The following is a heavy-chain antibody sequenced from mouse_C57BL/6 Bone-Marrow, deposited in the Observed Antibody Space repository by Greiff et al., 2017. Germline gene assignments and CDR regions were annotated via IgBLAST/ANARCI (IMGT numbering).Heavy chain of an antibody. Sequence: QVQLQQPGAELVMPGASVKLSCKASGYTFTSYWMHWVKQRPGQGLEWIGEIDPSDSYTNYNQKFKGQSTLTVDKSSSTAYMQLSSLTSEDSAVDYCARGGGNWYFDVWGTGTTVTVSS. V-gene: IGHV1-69*01. CDR1: GYTFTSYW. CDR3: ARGGGNWYFDV. CDR2: IDPSDSYT. J-gene: IGHJ1*03.